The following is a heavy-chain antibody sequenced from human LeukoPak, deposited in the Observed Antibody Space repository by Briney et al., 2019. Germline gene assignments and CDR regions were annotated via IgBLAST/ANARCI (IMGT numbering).Heavy chain of an antibody. CDR2: ISASGDTI. J-gene: IGHJ4*02. V-gene: IGHV3-11*04. Sequence: GGSLRLSCAASGFTFSDYYMGWIRQAPGKGLQWVSYISASGDTIYYSDSVKGRFTISRDNAKNTLYLQINNLRADDTAVYYCARAGSYRFDYWGLGTLVTVSS. CDR3: ARAGSYRFDY. D-gene: IGHD1-26*01. CDR1: GFTFSDYY.